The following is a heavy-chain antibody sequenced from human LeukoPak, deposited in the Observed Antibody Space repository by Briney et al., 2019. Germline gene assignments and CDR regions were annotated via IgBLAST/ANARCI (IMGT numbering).Heavy chain of an antibody. CDR3: ARAPRDTMVRGVYYYYGMDV. D-gene: IGHD3-10*01. V-gene: IGHV1-46*01. J-gene: IGHJ6*02. CDR1: GYTFTSYY. Sequence: ASVKVSCKASGYTFTSYYMHWVRQAPGQGLEWMGIINPSGGSTSYAQKFQGRVTITRDTSTSTVYMELSSLRSEDTAVYYCARAPRDTMVRGVYYYYGMDVWGQGTTVTVSS. CDR2: INPSGGST.